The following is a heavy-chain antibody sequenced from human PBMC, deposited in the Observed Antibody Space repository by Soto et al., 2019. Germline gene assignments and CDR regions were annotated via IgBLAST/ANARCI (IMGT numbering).Heavy chain of an antibody. CDR3: ARDYYCSGCNCDDTFEI. Sequence: QVQLVQSGAEMKKPGASVKVSCKASGYTFTNYGVSWVRQAPGQGLVWMGWVGAYNGNAHVGPYYAHNVQGRVTMNTDTSTSTAYMELRSLRSDDTAVYYCARDYYCSGCNCDDTFEILGQGTTVTVSS. CDR2: VGAYNGNAHVGP. J-gene: IGHJ3*02. D-gene: IGHD2-15*01. CDR1: GYTFTNYG. V-gene: IGHV1-18*01.